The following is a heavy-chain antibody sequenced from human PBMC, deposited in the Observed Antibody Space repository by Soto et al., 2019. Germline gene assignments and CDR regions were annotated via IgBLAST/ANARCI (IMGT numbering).Heavy chain of an antibody. CDR1: GGSISSSSYY. V-gene: IGHV4-39*01. Sequence: QLQLQESGPGLVKPSETLSLTCTVSGGSISSSSYYWGWIRQPPGKGLEWIGSIYYSGSTYYNPSLEGRLTLAVDTSKNQVSLKLRSVTAADTAVYYCAGFRRYGSGTEHWGQGTLVTVSS. J-gene: IGHJ1*01. CDR3: AGFRRYGSGTEH. CDR2: IYYSGST. D-gene: IGHD3-10*01.